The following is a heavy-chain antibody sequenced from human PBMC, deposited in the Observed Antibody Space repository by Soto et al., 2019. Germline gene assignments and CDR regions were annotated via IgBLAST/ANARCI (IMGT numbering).Heavy chain of an antibody. Sequence: QVQLVQSGAEVKKPESSVKVSCKTSGGTFVRHVISWVRQAPGQGPEWMGKIYPLSGISNYAQKFQDRVTFTADTDSSTAYMELSSLRSDDTAVYYCATPACAATWCSPSHNLDHWGQGTLVTVSS. CDR2: IYPLSGIS. V-gene: IGHV1-69*09. CDR1: GGTFVRHV. D-gene: IGHD2-2*01. J-gene: IGHJ4*02. CDR3: ATPACAATWCSPSHNLDH.